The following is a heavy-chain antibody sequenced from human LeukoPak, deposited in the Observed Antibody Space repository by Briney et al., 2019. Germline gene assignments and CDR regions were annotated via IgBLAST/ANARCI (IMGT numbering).Heavy chain of an antibody. Sequence: GGSLRLSCAASGFTFSSYSMNWVRQAPGKGLEWVSYISSSSSTIYYADSVKGRFTISRDNAKNSLYLQMNSLRAEDTAVYYCARSAGRGLADYWGQGTLATVSS. V-gene: IGHV3-48*04. J-gene: IGHJ4*02. CDR2: ISSSSSTI. D-gene: IGHD3-16*01. CDR1: GFTFSSYS. CDR3: ARSAGRGLADY.